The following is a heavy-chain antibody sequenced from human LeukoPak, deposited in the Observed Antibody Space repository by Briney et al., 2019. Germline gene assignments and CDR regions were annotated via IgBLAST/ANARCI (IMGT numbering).Heavy chain of an antibody. V-gene: IGHV3-66*02. CDR3: AIAAAVGRSFDY. Sequence: GGSLRLSCAASGFTVSSNYMSWVRQAPGKGLEWVSVIYSGGSTYYADSVKGRFTISRDNSKNTLYLQVNSLRAEDTAVYYCAIAAAVGRSFDYWGQGTLVTVSS. CDR2: IYSGGST. J-gene: IGHJ4*02. D-gene: IGHD6-13*01. CDR1: GFTVSSNY.